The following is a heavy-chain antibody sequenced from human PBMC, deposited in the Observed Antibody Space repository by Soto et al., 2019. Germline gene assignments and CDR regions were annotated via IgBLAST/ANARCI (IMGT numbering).Heavy chain of an antibody. D-gene: IGHD3-3*01. CDR1: GYTFTGYF. J-gene: IGHJ5*01. CDR3: ARGNGVFDFDF. CDR2: ISPNSGNT. V-gene: IGHV1-2*02. Sequence: ASVKVSCKASGYTFTGYFVHWVRQAPGQGPEWMGWISPNSGNTNYAQKFQDRVTMTSDTSITTAFMELNRLTSDDTAVYYCARGNGVFDFDFWGLGTLVTVSS.